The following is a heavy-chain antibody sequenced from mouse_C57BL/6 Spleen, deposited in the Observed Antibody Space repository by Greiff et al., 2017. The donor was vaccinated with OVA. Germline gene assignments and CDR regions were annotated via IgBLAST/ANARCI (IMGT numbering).Heavy chain of an antibody. J-gene: IGHJ2*01. D-gene: IGHD2-5*01. V-gene: IGHV5-9*01. CDR3: ARNSNYANYFDY. Sequence: EVNVVESGGGLVKPGGSLKLSCAASGFTFSSYTMSWVRQTPEKRLEWVATISGGGGNTYYPDSVKGRFTISRDNAKNTLYLQMSSLRSEDTALYYCARNSNYANYFDYWGQGTTLTVSS. CDR1: GFTFSSYT. CDR2: ISGGGGNT.